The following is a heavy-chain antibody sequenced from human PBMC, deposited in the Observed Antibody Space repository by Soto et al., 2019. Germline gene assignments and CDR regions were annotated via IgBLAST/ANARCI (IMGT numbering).Heavy chain of an antibody. V-gene: IGHV3-53*01. D-gene: IGHD1-1*01. J-gene: IGHJ6*03. CDR1: GFTVSSNY. CDR2: IYSGGST. Sequence: GGSLRLSCAASGFTVSSNYMSWVRQAPGKGLEWVSVIYSGGSTYYADSVKGRFTISRANSKNTLYLQMNSLRAEDTAVYYCARVRELERPYDYYYYYYMDVWVKGTTVTVSS. CDR3: ARVRELERPYDYYYYYYMDV.